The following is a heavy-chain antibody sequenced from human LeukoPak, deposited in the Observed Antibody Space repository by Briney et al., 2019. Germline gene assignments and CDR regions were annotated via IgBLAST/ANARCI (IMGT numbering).Heavy chain of an antibody. CDR3: AGTTVVGANDC. D-gene: IGHD1-26*01. V-gene: IGHV3-23*01. CDR2: ISGGGGST. CDR1: GFTFSSYA. J-gene: IGHJ4*02. Sequence: GGSLRLSCAASGFTFSSYAMSWVRQAPGKGLKWVSAISGGGGSTYYADSVKGRFTISRDNSKTTLYLKMNSLRAEDTAVYYCAGTTVVGANDCWGQGTLVTVSS.